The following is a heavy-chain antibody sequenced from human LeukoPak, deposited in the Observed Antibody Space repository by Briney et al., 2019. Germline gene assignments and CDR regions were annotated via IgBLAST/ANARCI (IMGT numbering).Heavy chain of an antibody. CDR3: ARDLQAYSYLLGSSRPFWNWFDP. V-gene: IGHV1-2*02. CDR1: GYTFTGYY. Sequence: ASVKVSCKASGYTFTGYYIHWVRQAPGQGLEWMGWIKPSSGGTNYAQNFQGRVTMTRDPSISTAYMELSMLRYDDMAVYYCARDLQAYSYLLGSSRPFWNWFDPWGQGTLVTVSS. J-gene: IGHJ5*02. D-gene: IGHD3-16*01. CDR2: IKPSSGGT.